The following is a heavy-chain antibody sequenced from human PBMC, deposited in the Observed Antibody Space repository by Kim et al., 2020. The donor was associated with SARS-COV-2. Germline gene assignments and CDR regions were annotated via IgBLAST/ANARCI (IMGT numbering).Heavy chain of an antibody. J-gene: IGHJ2*01. Sequence: SETLSLTCTVSGGSISSSDYYWGWIRQPPGKGLEWIATNYYSGNTYYKPSLKVRVTISVDTSKKQLSLRPVSVTDADASEYYCARRLRNWYFVLWGRRT. V-gene: IGHV4-39*01. CDR3: ARRLRNWYFVL. CDR1: GGSISSSDYY. CDR2: NYYSGNT. D-gene: IGHD3-16*01.